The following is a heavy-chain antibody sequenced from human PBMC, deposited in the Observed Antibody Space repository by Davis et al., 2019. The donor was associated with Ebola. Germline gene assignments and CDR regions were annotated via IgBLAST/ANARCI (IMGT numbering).Heavy chain of an antibody. CDR3: GRGRNYGMDV. V-gene: IGHV3-66*01. CDR1: GFTVDSNY. J-gene: IGHJ6*02. D-gene: IGHD2/OR15-2a*01. Sequence: GGSLRLSCAASGFTVDSNYLYWVRQAPGKGLEWVSVIYSSGSTYCTDSVEGRFTISRDNSKNTMYLQMNSLRAEDTAVYYCGRGRNYGMDVWGQGTTVTVPS. CDR2: IYSSGST.